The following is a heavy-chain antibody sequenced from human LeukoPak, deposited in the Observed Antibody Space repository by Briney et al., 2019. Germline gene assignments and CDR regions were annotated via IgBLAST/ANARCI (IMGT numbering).Heavy chain of an antibody. CDR3: AKDRDSGSFRGAFDI. J-gene: IGHJ3*02. Sequence: GGSLRLSCAASGFTFSSYGMYWVRQAPGKGLEWVALISYDGSNKYYADSVKGRFTISRDNSKNTLYLQMNSLRTEDTAVYYCAKDRDSGSFRGAFDIWGQGTMVTVSS. CDR2: ISYDGSNK. V-gene: IGHV3-30*18. CDR1: GFTFSSYG. D-gene: IGHD1-26*01.